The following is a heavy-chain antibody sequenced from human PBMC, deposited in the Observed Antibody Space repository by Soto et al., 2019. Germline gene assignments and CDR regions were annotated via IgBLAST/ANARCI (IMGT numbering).Heavy chain of an antibody. V-gene: IGHV4-31*03. CDR3: ARWDYGDLKFDY. CDR1: GGSISSGGYY. D-gene: IGHD4-17*01. CDR2: IYYSGST. Sequence: SETLSLTCTVSGGSISSGGYYWSWIRQHPGKGLEWIGYIYYSGSTYYNPSLKSRVTISVDRSKNQFSLKLSSVTAADTAVYYCARWDYGDLKFDYWGQGTLVTVSS. J-gene: IGHJ4*02.